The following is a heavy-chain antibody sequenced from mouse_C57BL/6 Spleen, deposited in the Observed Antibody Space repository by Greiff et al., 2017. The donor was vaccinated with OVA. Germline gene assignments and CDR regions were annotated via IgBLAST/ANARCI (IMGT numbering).Heavy chain of an antibody. J-gene: IGHJ1*03. CDR2: IHPNSGST. CDR1: GYTFTSYW. D-gene: IGHD1-1*01. CDR3: ARNYGSFPYWYFDV. V-gene: IGHV1-64*01. Sequence: QVQLQQPGAELVKPGASVKLSCKASGYTFTSYWMHWVKQRPGQGLEWIGMIHPNSGSTNYNEKFKSKATLTVDKSSSTAYRQLSSLTSEDSAVYYCARNYGSFPYWYFDVWGTGTTVTVSS.